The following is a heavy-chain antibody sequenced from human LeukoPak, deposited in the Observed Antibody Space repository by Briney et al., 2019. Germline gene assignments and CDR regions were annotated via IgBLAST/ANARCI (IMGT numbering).Heavy chain of an antibody. CDR3: ARQGIEIAAAFDY. CDR2: IYYSGST. J-gene: IGHJ4*02. CDR1: GGSISSSSYY. V-gene: IGHV4-39*07. D-gene: IGHD6-13*01. Sequence: PSETLSLTCTVSGGSISSSSYYWGWFRQPPGKGLEWIGNIYYSGSTYYNPSLKSRVTISVDTSKNQFSLKVSSVTAADTAVYYCARQGIEIAAAFDYWGQGTLVTVSS.